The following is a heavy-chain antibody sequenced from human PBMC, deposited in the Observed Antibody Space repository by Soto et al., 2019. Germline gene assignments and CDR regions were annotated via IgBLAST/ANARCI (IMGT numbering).Heavy chain of an antibody. D-gene: IGHD3-16*01. V-gene: IGHV3-33*05. Sequence: QVQLVESGGGVVQPGTSLRVSCVASGFTFRSYVIHWVRQAPGKGLEWVAIASYDGTNKYKGDSVRGRFTISRDNSRNTVNLQMYRLRVEETAVYYCVRWGTTGGLDVWGQGTLVSVSS. CDR1: GFTFRSYV. CDR3: VRWGTTGGLDV. CDR2: ASYDGTNK. J-gene: IGHJ1*01.